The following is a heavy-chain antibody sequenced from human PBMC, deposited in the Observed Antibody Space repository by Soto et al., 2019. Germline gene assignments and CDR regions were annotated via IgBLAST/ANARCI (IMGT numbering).Heavy chain of an antibody. CDR2: ITTASTE. V-gene: IGHV3-48*03. CDR3: VRDFPHRRAFDF. CDR1: GFTLSTFT. J-gene: IGHJ3*01. Sequence: PXGALGLSCAAPGFTLSTFTMNGVRQAPGKGLEWLAQITTASTEFSPHPMKGRFIAPREDANNLVILQMDNLRAEDCVIYYCVRDFPHRRAFDFWAPGTVV.